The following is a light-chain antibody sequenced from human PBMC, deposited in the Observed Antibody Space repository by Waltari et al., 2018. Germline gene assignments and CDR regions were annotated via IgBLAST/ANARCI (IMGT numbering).Light chain of an antibody. CDR2: DAS. CDR1: QSVGRA. V-gene: IGKV3-20*01. J-gene: IGKJ1*01. Sequence: EIVLTQSPGTLALSPGARATLPCRASQSVGRALAWYQQKPGQAPRLLIYDASSRTTGIPDRFRGSGSGTDFSLTISRVEPEDFAVYYCQMYVRLPVTFGQGTKVEVK. CDR3: QMYVRLPVT.